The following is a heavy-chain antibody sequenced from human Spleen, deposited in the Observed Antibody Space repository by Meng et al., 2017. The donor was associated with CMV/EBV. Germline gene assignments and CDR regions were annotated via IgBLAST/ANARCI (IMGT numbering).Heavy chain of an antibody. Sequence: GESLKISCTASGFTFSSYWMHWVRQAPGKGLVWVSRINSDGRSTTYADSVKGRFSISRDNAKNTLYLQMNSLRAEDTAVYYCARDSQILEWLLPYYFDYWGQGTLVTVS. CDR2: INSDGRST. CDR3: ARDSQILEWLLPYYFDY. D-gene: IGHD3-3*01. V-gene: IGHV3-74*01. J-gene: IGHJ4*02. CDR1: GFTFSSYW.